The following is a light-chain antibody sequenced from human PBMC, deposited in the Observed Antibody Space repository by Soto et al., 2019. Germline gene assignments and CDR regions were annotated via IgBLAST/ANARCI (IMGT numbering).Light chain of an antibody. CDR2: LGS. CDR3: MQSLQTPYT. J-gene: IGKJ2*01. Sequence: DIVMTQSPLSLPVIPGEPASISCRSSQSLLHSNGYNYLDWYLQKPGQSPQLLIYLGSNRASGVPDRFSGNGSGTDFTLKISRVEAEDVEVYYCMQSLQTPYTFGQGTELEIK. CDR1: QSLLHSNGYNY. V-gene: IGKV2-28*01.